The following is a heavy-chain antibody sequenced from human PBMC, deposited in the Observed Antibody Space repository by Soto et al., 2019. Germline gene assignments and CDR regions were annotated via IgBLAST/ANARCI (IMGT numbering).Heavy chain of an antibody. CDR1: GGSISSSSYY. J-gene: IGHJ6*02. CDR3: ARLGIAAAGTGAEYYYYGMDV. D-gene: IGHD6-13*01. V-gene: IGHV4-39*01. Sequence: PSETLSLTCTVSGGSISSSSYYWGWIRQPPGKGLEWIGSIYYSGSTYYNPSLKSRVTISVDTSKNQFSLKLSSVTAADTAVYYCARLGIAAAGTGAEYYYYGMDVWGQGTTVTVSS. CDR2: IYYSGST.